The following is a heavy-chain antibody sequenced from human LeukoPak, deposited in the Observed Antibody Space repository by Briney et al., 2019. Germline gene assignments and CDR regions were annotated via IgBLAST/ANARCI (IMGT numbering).Heavy chain of an antibody. CDR1: GGSISSSSYY. D-gene: IGHD3-22*01. J-gene: IGHJ4*02. V-gene: IGHV4-39*01. CDR3: ARTDSSGYFEPFDY. CDR2: IYYSGST. Sequence: SETLSLTCTVSGGSISSSSYYWGWIRQPPGKGLEWIGSIYYSGSTYYNPSLKSRVTISVDTSKNQFSLKLSSVTAADTAVYYCARTDSSGYFEPFDYWGQGTLVTVSS.